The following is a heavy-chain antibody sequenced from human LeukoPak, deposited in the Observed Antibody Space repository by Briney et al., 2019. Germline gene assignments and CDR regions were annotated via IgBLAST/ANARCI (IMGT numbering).Heavy chain of an antibody. J-gene: IGHJ4*02. CDR1: GGSFRGYY. V-gene: IGHV4-34*01. CDR2: INHSGST. Sequence: PSETLSLTCAVYGGSFRGYYWSWIRQPPGKGLEWIGEINHSGSTNYNPSLKSRVTISVDTSKNQFSLKLSSVTAADTAVYYCARVRGRADGYTTPYYFDYWGQGTLVTVSS. CDR3: ARVRGRADGYTTPYYFDY. D-gene: IGHD5-12*01.